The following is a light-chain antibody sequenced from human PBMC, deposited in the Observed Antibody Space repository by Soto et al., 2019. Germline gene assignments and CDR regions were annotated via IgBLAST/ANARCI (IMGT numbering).Light chain of an antibody. Sequence: QSVLTQPPSVSGAPGQRVTISCTGSSSNIGASYYVPWYQQLPGTAPKLLIYGNSNRPSGVPDRFSGSKSGTSASLAITGLQAEDEADYYCQSYDSSLSRGVFGGGTQLTVL. CDR1: SSNIGASYY. V-gene: IGLV1-40*01. CDR2: GNS. J-gene: IGLJ3*02. CDR3: QSYDSSLSRGV.